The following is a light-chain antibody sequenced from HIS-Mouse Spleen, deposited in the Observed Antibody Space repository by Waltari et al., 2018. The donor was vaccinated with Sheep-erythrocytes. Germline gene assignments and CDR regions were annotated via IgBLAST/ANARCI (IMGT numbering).Light chain of an antibody. V-gene: IGLV1-44*01. CDR1: SSNIGSNT. Sequence: QSVLTQPPSASGTPGQRVTISCSGSSSNIGSNTVNWYQQLPGTAPKLLIDSNNPRPHVVPDRFTGSKSGTSASLAISGLQSEDEADYYCAAWDDSLNGVVFGGGTKLTVL. CDR2: SNN. J-gene: IGLJ2*01. CDR3: AAWDDSLNGVV.